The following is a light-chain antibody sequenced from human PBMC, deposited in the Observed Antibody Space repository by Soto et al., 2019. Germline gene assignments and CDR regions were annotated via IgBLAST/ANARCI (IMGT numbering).Light chain of an antibody. CDR1: QGIGNY. J-gene: IGKJ5*01. V-gene: IGKV1-17*03. CDR3: LQHNSYPFT. CDR2: AAS. Sequence: DIQMTQSPSAMSASVGGRVTITCRASQGIGNYLAWFQQKPGKVPQRLIYAASSLQSGVPSRFSGSGSGTEFTLTISSLQPEDLAIYYCLQHNSYPFTFGQGTRLEIK.